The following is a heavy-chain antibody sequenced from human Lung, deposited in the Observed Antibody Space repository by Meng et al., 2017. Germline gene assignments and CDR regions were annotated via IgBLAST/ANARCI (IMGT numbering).Heavy chain of an antibody. V-gene: IGHV4-4*07. CDR2: INTSGST. J-gene: IGHJ4*02. CDR3: ARDRWGRGVVDY. Sequence: HQQESGPGLVKPSEPLSPSCTVSGGSIVIYYWSGCRQPAGKALEWMGRINTSGSTYYNPSLRSRVTISAATSMNHFSLKFTFMAAADTAVYYCARDRWGRGVVDYWGQGSLVTVSS. CDR1: GGSIVIYY. D-gene: IGHD2-21*02.